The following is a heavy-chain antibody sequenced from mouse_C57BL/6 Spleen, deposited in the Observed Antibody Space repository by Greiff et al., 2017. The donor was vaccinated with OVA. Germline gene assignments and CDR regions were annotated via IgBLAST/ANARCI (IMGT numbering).Heavy chain of an antibody. V-gene: IGHV1-85*01. J-gene: IGHJ4*01. CDR3: ARSGTTVVALYAMDY. D-gene: IGHD1-1*01. CDR1: GYTFTSYD. Sequence: QVQLKQSGPELVKPGASVKLSCKASGYTFTSYDINWVKQRPGQGLEWIGWIYPRDGSTKYNEKFKGKATLTVDTSSSTAYMELHSLTSEDSAVYFCARSGTTVVALYAMDYWGQGTSVTVSS. CDR2: IYPRDGST.